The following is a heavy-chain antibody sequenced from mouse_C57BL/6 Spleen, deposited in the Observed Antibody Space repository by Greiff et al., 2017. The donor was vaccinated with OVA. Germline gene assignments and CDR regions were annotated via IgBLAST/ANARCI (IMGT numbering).Heavy chain of an antibody. CDR1: GFTFSSYA. CDR2: ISSGGDYI. Sequence: EVHLVESGEGLVKPGGSLKLSCAASGFTFSSYAMSWVRQTPEKRLEWVAYISSGGDYIYYADTVKGRFTISRDNARNTLYLQMSSLKSEDTAMYYCTRGYYGSSLDWFAYWGQGTLVTVSA. J-gene: IGHJ3*01. CDR3: TRGYYGSSLDWFAY. V-gene: IGHV5-9-1*02. D-gene: IGHD1-1*01.